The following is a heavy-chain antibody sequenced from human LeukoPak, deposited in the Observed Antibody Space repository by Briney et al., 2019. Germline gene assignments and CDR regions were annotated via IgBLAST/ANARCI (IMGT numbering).Heavy chain of an antibody. J-gene: IGHJ5*02. CDR3: ASTYYDFWSGYPNWFDP. CDR2: INHSGST. D-gene: IGHD3-3*01. V-gene: IGHV4-34*01. CDR1: GGSFSGYY. Sequence: NSSETLSLTCAVYGGSFSGYYWSWIRQPPGKGLEWIGEINHSGSTNYNPSLKSRVTISVDTSKNQFSLKLSSVTAADTAVYYYASTYYDFWSGYPNWFDPWGQGTLVTVSS.